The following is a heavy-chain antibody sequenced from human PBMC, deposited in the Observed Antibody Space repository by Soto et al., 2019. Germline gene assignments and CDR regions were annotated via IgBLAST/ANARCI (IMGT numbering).Heavy chain of an antibody. CDR2: ISSSSSYI. D-gene: IGHD3-22*01. CDR1: GFTFSSYS. CDR3: ARETDYYDSSGYYKQPNWFDP. V-gene: IGHV3-21*01. J-gene: IGHJ5*02. Sequence: WGSLRLSCAASGFTFSSYSMNWVRQAPGKGLEWVSSISSSSSYIYYADSVKGRFTISRDNAKNSLYLQMNSLRAEDTAVYYCARETDYYDSSGYYKQPNWFDPWGQGTLVTVSS.